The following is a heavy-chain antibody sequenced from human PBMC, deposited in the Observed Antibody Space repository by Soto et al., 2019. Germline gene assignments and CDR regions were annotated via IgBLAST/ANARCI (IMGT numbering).Heavy chain of an antibody. D-gene: IGHD3-10*01. CDR1: AFVFSSYW. J-gene: IGHJ4*02. V-gene: IGHV3-74*01. CDR3: ARAGNS. Sequence: PGGSLRLSWLASAFVFSSYWMHGVRHAQWKGLVGVSRINSDGSSTSYADSVKGRFTISRDNAKNTLYLQMNSLRAEDTTVYYCARAGNSWGQGT. CDR2: INSDGSST.